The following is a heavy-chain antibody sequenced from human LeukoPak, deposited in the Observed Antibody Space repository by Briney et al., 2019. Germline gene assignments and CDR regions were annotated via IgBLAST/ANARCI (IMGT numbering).Heavy chain of an antibody. Sequence: AGVPLTLPCTASRFTQCRCWMSGLPQAPGKGVVGVANIKQDGREKHCMLSVKSRFSISRDNAKNSLYLQMTSLRAEDTAVYYCARVDYELDYDILAGYYRTGPDYYYGMDVWGQGTTVTVSS. D-gene: IGHD3-9*01. CDR2: IKQDGREK. V-gene: IGHV3-7*01. J-gene: IGHJ6*02. CDR3: ARVDYELDYDILAGYYRTGPDYYYGMDV. CDR1: RFTQCRCW.